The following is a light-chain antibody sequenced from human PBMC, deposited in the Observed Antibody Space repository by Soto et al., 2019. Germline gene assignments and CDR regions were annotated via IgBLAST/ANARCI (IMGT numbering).Light chain of an antibody. CDR3: QQYGSSPLT. J-gene: IGKJ4*01. Sequence: EIVLTQSPGTLSLSLGERATLSCRASQSVSSDYVAWYRQKPGQVPTVLIYRASTRATSIPDRFSGSGSGTDFTLTISRVEPEDFAVYYCQQYGSSPLTFGGGTRVEIK. CDR2: RAS. V-gene: IGKV3-20*01. CDR1: QSVSSDY.